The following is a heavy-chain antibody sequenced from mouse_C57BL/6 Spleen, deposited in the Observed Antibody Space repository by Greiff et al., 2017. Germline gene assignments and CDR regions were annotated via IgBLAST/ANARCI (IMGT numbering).Heavy chain of an antibody. V-gene: IGHV1-55*01. Sequence: QVQLQQSGAELVKPGASVKMSCKASGYTFTSYWITWVKQRPGQGLEWIGDIYPGSGSTNYNEKFKSKATLTVDTSSSTAYMQLSSLTSEDSAVYYCARYDYDERGFGYYYAMDYWGQGTSVTVSS. J-gene: IGHJ4*01. CDR2: IYPGSGST. CDR3: ARYDYDERGFGYYYAMDY. CDR1: GYTFTSYW. D-gene: IGHD2-4*01.